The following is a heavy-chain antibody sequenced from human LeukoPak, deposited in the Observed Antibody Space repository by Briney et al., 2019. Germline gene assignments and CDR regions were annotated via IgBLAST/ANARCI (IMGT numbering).Heavy chain of an antibody. D-gene: IGHD1-26*01. CDR1: GFNVDDYA. V-gene: IGHV3-43*02. CDR2: ISGDGKTT. CDR3: AKGVRSGTYYNCFDS. Sequence: GGSLRLSCVASGFNVDDYALHWVRQAPGKGLEWISLISGDGKTTHYANSVKGRFTISRDNSENSLYLRMCSLRSEDTALYYCAKGVRSGTYYNCFDSWGQGTLVTVSS. J-gene: IGHJ5*01.